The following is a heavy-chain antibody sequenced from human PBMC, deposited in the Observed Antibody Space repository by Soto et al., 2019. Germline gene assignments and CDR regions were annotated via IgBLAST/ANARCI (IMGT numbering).Heavy chain of an antibody. D-gene: IGHD1-1*01. V-gene: IGHV2-5*02. CDR1: GFSLTSRPMG. CDR3: AHRLSGYNWNGGYFDY. Sequence: QITLKESGPTRVKPTQTLTLTCTFSGFSLTSRPMGVGWIRQPPGKALEWLVFIYWDDDKRYSPSLKSRLTRPXXTXGXXVVLTTTNKDPVDIATYYCAHRLSGYNWNGGYFDYWGQGALVTVSS. CDR2: IYWDDDK. J-gene: IGHJ4*02.